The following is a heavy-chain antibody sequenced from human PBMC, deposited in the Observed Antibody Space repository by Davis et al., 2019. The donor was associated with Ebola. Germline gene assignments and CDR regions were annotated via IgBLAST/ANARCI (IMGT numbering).Heavy chain of an antibody. Sequence: GGSLRLSCAASASTSSSYAITWARHAPGTGLEWVSTLRTSADTYYADSVKGRFTISRDNSKNTLHLQMNSLRADDTAVYYCAKSTMIVGDWDFDYWGQGTLVTVSS. CDR2: LRTSADT. CDR3: AKSTMIVGDWDFDY. D-gene: IGHD3-22*01. J-gene: IGHJ4*02. CDR1: ASTSSSYA. V-gene: IGHV3-23*01.